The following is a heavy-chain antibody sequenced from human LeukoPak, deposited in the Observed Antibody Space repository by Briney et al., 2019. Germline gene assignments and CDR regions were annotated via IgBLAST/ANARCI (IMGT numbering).Heavy chain of an antibody. CDR1: GFSLSASGMR. J-gene: IGHJ4*02. CDR2: IDWDDDK. CDR3: VRRPMGYFDY. D-gene: IGHD3-16*01. Sequence: SGPALVKPTQTLTLTCTFSGFSLSASGMRVSWIRPPPGKALEWLARIDWDDDKFYSTSLKTRLTISKDTSKNQVVLTMTNMDPVDTATYYCVRRPMGYFDYWGQGSLVTVSS. V-gene: IGHV2-70*04.